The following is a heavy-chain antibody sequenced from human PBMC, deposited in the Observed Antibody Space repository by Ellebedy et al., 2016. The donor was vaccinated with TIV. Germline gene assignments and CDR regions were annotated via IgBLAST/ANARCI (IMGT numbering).Heavy chain of an antibody. Sequence: PGGSLRLSCKASGYSFTSYLISWVRQMPGKGLEWMGRIDPSDSYTNYGPSFQGHVSISVDKAINTAYLEWSSLKASDTAMYYCARLWGNAVDFWGLGTTVTVSS. D-gene: IGHD3-9*01. CDR1: GYSFTSYL. J-gene: IGHJ3*01. CDR2: IDPSDSYT. CDR3: ARLWGNAVDF. V-gene: IGHV5-10-1*01.